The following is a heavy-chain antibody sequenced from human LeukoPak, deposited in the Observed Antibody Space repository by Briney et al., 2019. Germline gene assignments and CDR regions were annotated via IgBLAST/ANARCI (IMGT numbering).Heavy chain of an antibody. CDR2: INPNSGGT. Sequence: ASVKVSCKASGYTFTGYYMHWVRQAPGQGLEWMGWINPNSGGTNYAQKFQGRVTMTRVTSISTAYMELSRLRSDDTALYYCARDSSSSSFDYYYYYMDFWGKGTTVTVSS. J-gene: IGHJ6*03. D-gene: IGHD6-6*01. CDR3: ARDSSSSSFDYYYYYMDF. CDR1: GYTFTGYY. V-gene: IGHV1-2*02.